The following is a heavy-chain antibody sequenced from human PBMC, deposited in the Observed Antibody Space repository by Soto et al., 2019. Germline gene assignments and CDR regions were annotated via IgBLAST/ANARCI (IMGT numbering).Heavy chain of an antibody. CDR3: AHAMVRGAAFDF. D-gene: IGHD3-10*01. V-gene: IGHV3-30*03. Sequence: QVQLVESGGGVVQPGRSLRLSCVVSGFTFSNYGMHWVRQAPGKGLEWVAVISYEGSNQYYTDSVKGRFTISRDNSKNTLYLQMNSPRPEDTAVYYCAHAMVRGAAFDFWGQGTLVTVSS. CDR1: GFTFSNYG. CDR2: ISYEGSNQ. J-gene: IGHJ4*02.